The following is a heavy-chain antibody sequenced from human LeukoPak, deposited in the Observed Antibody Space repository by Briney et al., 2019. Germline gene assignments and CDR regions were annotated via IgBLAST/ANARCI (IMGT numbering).Heavy chain of an antibody. CDR2: IIPIFGTA. V-gene: IGHV1-69*05. CDR3: AREGQGSAFDI. CDR1: VGTFSIYA. J-gene: IGHJ3*02. D-gene: IGHD3-10*01. Sequence: GASVKVSCKASVGTFSIYAISWVRQAPGQGLEWMGGIIPIFGTANYAQKFQGRVTITTDESTSTAYMELSSLSSEDTAVYYWAREGQGSAFDIWGQGKMVTVSS.